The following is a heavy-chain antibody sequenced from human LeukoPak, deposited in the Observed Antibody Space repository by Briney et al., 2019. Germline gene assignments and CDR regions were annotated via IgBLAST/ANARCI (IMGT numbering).Heavy chain of an antibody. V-gene: IGHV1-18*01. CDR2: ISDYNGDT. D-gene: IGHD6-19*01. J-gene: IGHJ6*03. CDR3: ARGWVYYMDV. Sequence: ASVKVSCKASGNTFDSYGFAWVRQAPGQGLELMGWISDYNGDTNYAQKFQGRVTVSTDTSTSTTYMELRSLRSEDTAVYYCARGWVYYMDVWGKGTTVTVSS. CDR1: GNTFDSYG.